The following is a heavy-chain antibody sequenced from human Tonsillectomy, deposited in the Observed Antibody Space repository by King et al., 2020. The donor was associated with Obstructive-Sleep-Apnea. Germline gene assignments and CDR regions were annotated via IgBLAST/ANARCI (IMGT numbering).Heavy chain of an antibody. J-gene: IGHJ4*02. Sequence: DVQLVESGGGLVQPGGSLRLSCAASGFTFSNYWMTWVRQAPGKGLEWVANLKQDGSEKYYVESVKGRFTISRDNAKNSLYLQMNSLRAEDTAVYYCARVRGSYCSDYWGQGTLVTVSS. CDR2: LKQDGSEK. V-gene: IGHV3-7*01. CDR3: ARVRGSYCSDY. D-gene: IGHD1-26*01. CDR1: GFTFSNYW.